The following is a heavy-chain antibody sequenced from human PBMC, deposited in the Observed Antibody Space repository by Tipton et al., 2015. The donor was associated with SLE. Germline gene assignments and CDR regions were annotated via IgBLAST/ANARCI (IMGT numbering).Heavy chain of an antibody. Sequence: LSLRSRVTISVDTSKNQFSLKLSSVTAADTALYYCARDVEDLCLLDYWGQGTLVTVSS. V-gene: IGHV4-30-2*04. CDR3: ARDVEDLCLLDY. D-gene: IGHD2-15*01. J-gene: IGHJ4*02.